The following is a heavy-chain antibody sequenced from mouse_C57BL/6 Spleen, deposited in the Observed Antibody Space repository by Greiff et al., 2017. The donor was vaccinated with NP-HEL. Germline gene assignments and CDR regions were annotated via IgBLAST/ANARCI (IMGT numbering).Heavy chain of an antibody. CDR2: ISGGGGNT. V-gene: IGHV5-9*01. CDR1: GFTFSSYT. CDR3: ARIYYYGSSYGYFDV. J-gene: IGHJ1*03. Sequence: EVQVVESGGGLVKPGGSLKLSCAASGFTFSSYTMSWVRQTPEKRLEWVATISGGGGNTYYPDSVKGRFTISRDNAKNTLYLQMSSLRSEDTALYYCARIYYYGSSYGYFDVWGTGTTVTVSS. D-gene: IGHD1-1*01.